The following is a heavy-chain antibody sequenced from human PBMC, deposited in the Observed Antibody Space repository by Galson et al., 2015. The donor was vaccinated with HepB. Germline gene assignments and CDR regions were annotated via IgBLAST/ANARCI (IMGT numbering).Heavy chain of an antibody. Sequence: SLRLSCAASGFTFSDFYMTWIRQAPGRGLEWVAYITSSSGHTNYADSVKGRFTISRDNAKNSLSLQMNSLRDEDTAVYYCARCPDYCRVLDSWGQGTRVSVSS. CDR3: ARCPDYCRVLDS. CDR2: ITSSSGHT. CDR1: GFTFSDFY. D-gene: IGHD4-11*01. J-gene: IGHJ4*02. V-gene: IGHV3-11*06.